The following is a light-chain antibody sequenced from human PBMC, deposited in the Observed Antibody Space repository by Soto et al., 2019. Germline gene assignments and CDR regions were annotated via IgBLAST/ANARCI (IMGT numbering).Light chain of an antibody. V-gene: IGLV2-14*01. J-gene: IGLJ1*01. Sequence: QSALTQPASVSGSPGQSITISCIGTSSDVGGYNYVSWYQQHPGKAPKLMIYEVSNRPSGISNRFSGAKSDNTASLTISGLQAEDEADYYCSSYSSSSTHNYVFGSGTKVTVL. CDR2: EVS. CDR3: SSYSSSSTHNYV. CDR1: SSDVGGYNY.